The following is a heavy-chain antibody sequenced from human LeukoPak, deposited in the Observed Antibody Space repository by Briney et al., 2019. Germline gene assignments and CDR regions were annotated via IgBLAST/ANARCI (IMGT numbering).Heavy chain of an antibody. CDR3: ARVIDYVWGSYRRPHPSYYFDY. CDR2: IYYSGST. D-gene: IGHD3-16*02. V-gene: IGHV4-31*03. Sequence: SQTLSLTCTVSGGSISSGGYYWSWIRQHPGKGLEWIGYIYYSGSTYHNPSLKSRVTISVVTSKNQFSLKLSSVTAADTAVYYCARVIDYVWGSYRRPHPSYYFDYWGQGTLVTVSS. J-gene: IGHJ4*02. CDR1: GGSISSGGYY.